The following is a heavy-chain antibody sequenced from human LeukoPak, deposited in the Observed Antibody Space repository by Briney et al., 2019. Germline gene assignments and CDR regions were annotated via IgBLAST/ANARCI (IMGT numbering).Heavy chain of an antibody. D-gene: IGHD1-14*01. CDR3: ARPGSRTDYAFDI. V-gene: IGHV1-18*01. Sequence: ASVKVSCKASGYTFTSYGISWVRQAPGQGLEWMGWISAYNGNTNYAQKFQGRVTITTDESTSTAYMELSSLRSEDTAVYYCARPGSRTDYAFDIWGQGTMVTVSS. CDR2: ISAYNGNT. J-gene: IGHJ3*02. CDR1: GYTFTSYG.